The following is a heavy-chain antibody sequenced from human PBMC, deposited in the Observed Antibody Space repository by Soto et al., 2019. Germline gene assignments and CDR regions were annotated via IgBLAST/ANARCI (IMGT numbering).Heavy chain of an antibody. CDR2: ISSSSSYI. Sequence: GSLRLSCAASGFTFSSYSMNWVRQAPGKGLEWVSSISSSSSYIYYADSVKGRFTISRDNAKNSLYLQMNSLRAEDTAVYYCARETYSSSWYHYGMDVWRQGTTVTVSS. D-gene: IGHD6-13*01. CDR1: GFTFSSYS. V-gene: IGHV3-21*01. J-gene: IGHJ6*02. CDR3: ARETYSSSWYHYGMDV.